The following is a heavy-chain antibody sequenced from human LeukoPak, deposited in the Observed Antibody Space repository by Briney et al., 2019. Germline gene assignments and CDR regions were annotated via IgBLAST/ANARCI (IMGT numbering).Heavy chain of an antibody. CDR2: IWYDGSNK. J-gene: IGHJ6*03. D-gene: IGHD3-3*01. CDR3: AKSLVRFLGYYYMDV. Sequence: PGRSLRLSCAASGFTFSSYGMHWVRQAPGKGLEWVAVIWYDGSNKYYADSVKGRFTISRDNSKNTLYLQMNSLRAEDTAVYYCAKSLVRFLGYYYMDVWGKGTTVTVPS. V-gene: IGHV3-33*06. CDR1: GFTFSSYG.